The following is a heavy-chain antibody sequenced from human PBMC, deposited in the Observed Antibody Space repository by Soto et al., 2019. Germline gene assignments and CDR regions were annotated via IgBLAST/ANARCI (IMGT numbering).Heavy chain of an antibody. Sequence: EVQLVESGGGLVKPGGSLRLSCAASGFNFNNAWMNWVRQAPGKGLEWVGRINTKADGETTNYAAPVKGRFIISRDDSKNTLYLQMNSLKTEDSAVYYCATDPYSTGWVPFDYWGQGTLVTVSS. CDR1: GFNFNNAW. D-gene: IGHD6-19*01. J-gene: IGHJ4*02. CDR3: ATDPYSTGWVPFDY. CDR2: INTKADGETT. V-gene: IGHV3-15*06.